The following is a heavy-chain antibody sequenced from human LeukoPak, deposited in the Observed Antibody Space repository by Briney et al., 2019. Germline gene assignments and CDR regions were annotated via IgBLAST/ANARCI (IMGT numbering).Heavy chain of an antibody. CDR1: GGSISTYY. Sequence: SETLSLTCTVSGGSISTYYWSWIRQPPGKGLEWIGYICYSGSTNYNPSLKSRVTISVDTSKNQFSLKLSSVTAADTAVYYCARAYGIAAKVRYFDYWGQGTLVTVSS. D-gene: IGHD6-13*01. J-gene: IGHJ4*02. CDR3: ARAYGIAAKVRYFDY. V-gene: IGHV4-59*08. CDR2: ICYSGST.